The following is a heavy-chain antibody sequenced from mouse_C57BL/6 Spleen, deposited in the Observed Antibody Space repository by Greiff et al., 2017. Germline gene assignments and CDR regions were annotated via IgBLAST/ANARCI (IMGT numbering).Heavy chain of an antibody. CDR3: ARVGTTVVAPPYFDV. CDR1: GYSITSGYY. Sequence: DVKLVESGPGLVKPSQSLSLTCSVTGYSITSGYYWNWIRQFPGNKLEWMGYISYDGSNNYNPSLKNRISITRDTSKNQFCLKLNSVTTEDTATYYCARVGTTVVAPPYFDVWGTGTTVTVSS. V-gene: IGHV3-6*01. D-gene: IGHD1-1*01. J-gene: IGHJ1*03. CDR2: ISYDGSN.